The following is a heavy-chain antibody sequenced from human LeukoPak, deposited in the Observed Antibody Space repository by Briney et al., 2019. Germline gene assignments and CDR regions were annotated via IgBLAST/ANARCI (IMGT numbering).Heavy chain of an antibody. CDR3: AREGGGIAEDIVVVPATLDY. V-gene: IGHV1-46*01. CDR2: INPSGGST. CDR1: GYTFTSYY. Sequence: ASVKVSCKASGYTFTSYYMHWVRQAPGQGLEWMGIINPSGGSTSYAQKFQGRVTMTRDTSTSTVYMELSSLRSEDTAVYYCAREGGGIAEDIVVVPATLDYWGQGTLVTVSS. J-gene: IGHJ4*02. D-gene: IGHD2-21*02.